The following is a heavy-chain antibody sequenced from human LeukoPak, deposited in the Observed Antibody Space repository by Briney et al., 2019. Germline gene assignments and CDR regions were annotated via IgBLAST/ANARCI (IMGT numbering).Heavy chain of an antibody. V-gene: IGHV3-7*04. J-gene: IGHJ4*02. CDR1: GFTFSSYW. CDR2: IKEDGSEK. D-gene: IGHD1-26*01. CDR3: AKDKWTPGH. Sequence: GGPLTLLCGVWGFTFSSYWVLCPPHAPGGGRGWVANIKEDGSEKSYVDSVKGRFTIPRNNAKNSLYLQLNSLRAEDTAVYYCAKDKWTPGHWGQGTPVTVSS.